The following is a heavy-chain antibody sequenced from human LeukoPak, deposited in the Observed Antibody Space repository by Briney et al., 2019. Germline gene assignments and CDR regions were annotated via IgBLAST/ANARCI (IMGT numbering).Heavy chain of an antibody. D-gene: IGHD6-19*01. Sequence: GGSLRLSCAASGFTFSSYAMSWVRQAPGKGLEWVSAISGSGGSTYYADSVKGRFTISRDNSKNTLYLQMNSLRSEDTAVYYCARILDSAWGELGYWGQGTLVTVSS. CDR1: GFTFSSYA. V-gene: IGHV3-23*01. CDR2: ISGSGGST. CDR3: ARILDSAWGELGY. J-gene: IGHJ4*02.